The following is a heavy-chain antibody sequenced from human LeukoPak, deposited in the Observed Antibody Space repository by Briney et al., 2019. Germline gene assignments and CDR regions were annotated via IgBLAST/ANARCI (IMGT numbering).Heavy chain of an antibody. D-gene: IGHD3-10*01. CDR2: IYYSGST. CDR3: ARHSDYYGSGSYYPTNWFDP. CDR1: GGSISSSSYY. V-gene: IGHV4-39*01. Sequence: SETLSLTCTVSGGSISSSSYYWGWIRQPPGKGLEWIGSIYYSGSTYYNPSLKSRVTISVDTSKNQFSLKLSSVTAADTAVYYCARHSDYYGSGSYYPTNWFDPWGQGTLVTVSS. J-gene: IGHJ5*02.